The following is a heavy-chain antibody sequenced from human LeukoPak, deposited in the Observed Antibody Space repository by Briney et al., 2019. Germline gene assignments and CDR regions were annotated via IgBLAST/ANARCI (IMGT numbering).Heavy chain of an antibody. CDR3: ARDLSRGYDFFDY. CDR1: GYTFTGYY. J-gene: IGHJ4*02. V-gene: IGHV1-2*02. D-gene: IGHD5-12*01. Sequence: ASVKVSCKASGYTFTGYYMHWVRQAPGQGLEWMGWINPNSGGTNYAQKFQGRVTMTRDTSISTAYMELSRLRSDDAAVYNCARDLSRGYDFFDYWGQGTLATVSS. CDR2: INPNSGGT.